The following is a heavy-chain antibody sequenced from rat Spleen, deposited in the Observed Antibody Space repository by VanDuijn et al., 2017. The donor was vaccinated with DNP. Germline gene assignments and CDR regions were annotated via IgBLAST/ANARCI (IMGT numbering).Heavy chain of an antibody. CDR2: MRYNGDT. CDR1: GFSLTGYS. J-gene: IGHJ2*01. CDR3: TRGAGSPYFFDY. D-gene: IGHD5-1*01. Sequence: QVQLTESGPGLVQPSETLSLTCTVSGFSLTGYSVYWVRQPSGKGLELMGRMRYNGDTSYYSALRSRLSISRDTSKNQVFLKMNSLQIDDTGTYDCTRGAGSPYFFDYWGHGVMVTVSS. V-gene: IGHV2-8*01.